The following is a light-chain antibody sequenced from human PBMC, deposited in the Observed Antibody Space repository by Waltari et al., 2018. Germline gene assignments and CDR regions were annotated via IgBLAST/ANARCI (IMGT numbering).Light chain of an antibody. CDR3: QQYYDTPLS. Sequence: DIVMTQSPDSLAVSLGVRATINCKSSQTIFYGSNNKNYLAWYQQKPRQPPRLLLYWASTRESGVPDRFSGSGSGTDFTLTISSLQAEDVAVYYCQQYYDTPLSFGGGTKVEIK. CDR2: WAS. J-gene: IGKJ4*01. V-gene: IGKV4-1*01. CDR1: QTIFYGSNNKNY.